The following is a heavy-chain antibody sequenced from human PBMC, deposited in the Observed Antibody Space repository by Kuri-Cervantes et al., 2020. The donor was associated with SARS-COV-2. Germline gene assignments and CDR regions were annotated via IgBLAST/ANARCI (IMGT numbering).Heavy chain of an antibody. CDR1: GGSISSYY. J-gene: IGHJ5*02. V-gene: IGHV4-59*05. CDR2: IYYSGST. D-gene: IGHD2-15*01. CDR3: ARQKVVAATNWFDP. Sequence: GSLRLSCTVSGGSISSYYWSWIRQPPGKGLEWIGSIYYSGSTYYNPSLKSRVTISVDTSKNQFSLKLSSVTAADTAVYYCARQKVVAATNWFDPWGQGTLVTVSS.